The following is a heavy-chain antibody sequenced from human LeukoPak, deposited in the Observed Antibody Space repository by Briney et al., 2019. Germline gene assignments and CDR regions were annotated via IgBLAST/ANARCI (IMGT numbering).Heavy chain of an antibody. J-gene: IGHJ6*02. CDR3: AKDHFDYYDMDV. V-gene: IGHV4-61*02. CDR1: GGSISSGTYY. D-gene: IGHD2/OR15-2a*01. Sequence: TSSQTLSLTCTVSGGSISSGTYYWTWIRQPAGKGLEWIGRIYTSGSTNYNPSLKSRVTMSEDTSKKQVSLRLSSVTAADTAVYYCAKDHFDYYDMDVWGQGTTVTVSS. CDR2: IYTSGST.